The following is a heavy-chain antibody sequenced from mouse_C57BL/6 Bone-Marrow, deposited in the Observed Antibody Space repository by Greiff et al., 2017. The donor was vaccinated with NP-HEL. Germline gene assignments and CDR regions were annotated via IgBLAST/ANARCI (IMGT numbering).Heavy chain of an antibody. J-gene: IGHJ3*01. V-gene: IGHV5-4*03. CDR1: GFTFSSYA. D-gene: IGHD2-5*01. Sequence: DVKLVESGGGLVKPGGSLKLSCAASGFTFSSYAMSWVRQTPEKRLEWVATISDGGSYTYYPDNVKGRFTISRDNAKNNLYLQMSHLKSEDTAMYYCARGSNLGFAYWGQGTLVTVSA. CDR3: ARGSNLGFAY. CDR2: ISDGGSYT.